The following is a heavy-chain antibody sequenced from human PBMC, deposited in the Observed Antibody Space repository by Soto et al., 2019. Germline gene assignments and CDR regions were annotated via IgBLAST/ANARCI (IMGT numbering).Heavy chain of an antibody. V-gene: IGHV1-18*01. Sequence: ASVKVSCKASGGTFSSYDISWVRQAPGQGLEWMGWISAYNGNTNYAQKLQGRVTMTTDTSTSTAYMELRSLRSDDTAVYYCARVGDGYNSKSYYYYGMDVWGQGTTVTVSS. CDR1: GGTFSSYD. CDR3: ARVGDGYNSKSYYYYGMDV. CDR2: ISAYNGNT. D-gene: IGHD5-12*01. J-gene: IGHJ6*02.